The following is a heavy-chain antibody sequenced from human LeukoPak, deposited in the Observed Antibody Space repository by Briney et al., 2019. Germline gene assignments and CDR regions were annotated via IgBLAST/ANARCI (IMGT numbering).Heavy chain of an antibody. J-gene: IGHJ5*02. CDR3: AREGVDCSSTSCYNWFDP. Sequence: SETLPLTCTVSGGSISSYYWSWIRQPPGKGLEWIGYIYYSGSTNYNPSLKSRVTISVDTSKNQFSLKLSSVTAADTAVYYCAREGVDCSSTSCYNWFDPWGQGTLVTVSS. D-gene: IGHD2-2*01. CDR1: GGSISSYY. CDR2: IYYSGST. V-gene: IGHV4-59*01.